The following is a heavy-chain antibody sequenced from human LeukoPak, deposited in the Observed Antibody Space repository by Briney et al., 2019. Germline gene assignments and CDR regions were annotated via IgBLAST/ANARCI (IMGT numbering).Heavy chain of an antibody. J-gene: IGHJ4*02. Sequence: GESLKISCKGSGYSFTSYWIGWVRQMPGKGLEWMGIIFPGDSDTSQSPSFQGQVTISADKSINTAYLQWSRLTAADTAIYYCATSESQTRFDYWGQGTLGTVSS. CDR2: IFPGDSDT. D-gene: IGHD1/OR15-1a*01. CDR3: ATSESQTRFDY. CDR1: GYSFTSYW. V-gene: IGHV5-51*01.